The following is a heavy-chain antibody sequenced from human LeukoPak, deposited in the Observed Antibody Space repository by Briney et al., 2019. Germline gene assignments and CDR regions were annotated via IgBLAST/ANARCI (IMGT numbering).Heavy chain of an antibody. V-gene: IGHV3-72*01. D-gene: IGHD4-23*01. CDR1: GLTFSDHY. CDR3: SRVGGWVGTADGFDM. J-gene: IGHJ3*02. CDR2: IRSKANSHST. Sequence: AGGSLRLSCAASGLTFSDHYMDWVRQAPGKGLEWVGRIRSKANSHSTEYVASVKGRFTISRDDSKGSLFLQMSSLKTEDTAVYYCSRVGGWVGTADGFDMWGQGTMVTVSS.